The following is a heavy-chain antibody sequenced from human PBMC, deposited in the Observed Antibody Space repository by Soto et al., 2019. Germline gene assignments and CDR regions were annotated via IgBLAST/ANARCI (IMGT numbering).Heavy chain of an antibody. D-gene: IGHD6-13*01. CDR2: IYYSGST. J-gene: IGHJ6*03. V-gene: IGHV4-59*08. CDR3: ARGIAAANYYYYYMDV. Sequence: SETLSLTCTVSGGSISSYYWSWIRQPPGKGLEWIGYIYYSGSTNYNPSLKSRVTISVDTSKNQFSLKLGSVTAADTAVYYCARGIAAANYYYYYMDVWGKGTTVTVSS. CDR1: GGSISSYY.